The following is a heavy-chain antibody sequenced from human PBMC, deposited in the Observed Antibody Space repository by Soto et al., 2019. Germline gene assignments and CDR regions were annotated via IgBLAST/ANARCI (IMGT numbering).Heavy chain of an antibody. Sequence: GGSLRLSCVGSGFTFSNYGMHWVRQPPGKGLEWVALISDDGDKRYYADSVRGRLIISRDNSKDTLYLQMNSLGPDDTAVYFCAKARVRIVGANSFDYWGQGTPVTVS. CDR1: GFTFSNYG. D-gene: IGHD1-26*01. V-gene: IGHV3-30*18. CDR3: AKARVRIVGANSFDY. CDR2: ISDDGDKR. J-gene: IGHJ4*02.